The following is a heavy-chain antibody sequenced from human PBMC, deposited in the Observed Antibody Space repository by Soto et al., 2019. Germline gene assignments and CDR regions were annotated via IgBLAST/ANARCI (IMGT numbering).Heavy chain of an antibody. D-gene: IGHD6-19*01. V-gene: IGHV4-59*08. CDR3: ARQGHSSGWYAAFDI. CDR2: THYSAET. CDR1: GGSISGNY. Sequence: SETLSLTCTVSGGSISGNYWSWIRQPPGKGLEWIAYTHYSAETNYNPSLKSRLTISLDTSANQFSLKLNSVTAADTAVYYCARQGHSSGWYAAFDIWGQGTMVTLSS. J-gene: IGHJ3*02.